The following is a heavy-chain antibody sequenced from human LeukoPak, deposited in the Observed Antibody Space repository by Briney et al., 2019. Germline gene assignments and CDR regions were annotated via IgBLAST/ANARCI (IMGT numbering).Heavy chain of an antibody. J-gene: IGHJ1*01. Sequence: GGSLRLSCAASGLTFNKSWMHWVRQGPEKGLEWVSRIDNDGSGTSYAGSVKGRFTISRDNAKNTLYLQMNSLRAEDTAVYFCARVSGLGINEYLLHWGQGALVTVSS. CDR1: GLTFNKSW. CDR2: IDNDGSGT. D-gene: IGHD3-16*01. CDR3: ARVSGLGINEYLLH. V-gene: IGHV3-74*01.